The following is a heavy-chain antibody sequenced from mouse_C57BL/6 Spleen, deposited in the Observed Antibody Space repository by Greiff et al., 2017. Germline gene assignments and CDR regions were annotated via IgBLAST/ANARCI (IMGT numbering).Heavy chain of an antibody. D-gene: IGHD2-3*01. CDR2: ISAGGSYT. CDR3: ARGDDGFDY. CDR1: GFTFSSYA. Sequence: EVKLVESGGGLVKPGGSLKLSCAASGFTFSSYAMSWVRQTPEKRLEWVATISAGGSYTYYPDNVKGRFTISRDNAKNNLYLQMSHLKAEDTAMYYCARGDDGFDYWGQGTTLTVSS. V-gene: IGHV5-4*03. J-gene: IGHJ2*01.